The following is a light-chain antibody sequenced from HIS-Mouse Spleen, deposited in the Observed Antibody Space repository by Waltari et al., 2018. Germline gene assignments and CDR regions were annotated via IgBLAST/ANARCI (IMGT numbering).Light chain of an antibody. CDR3: AAWDDSLSGWV. V-gene: IGLV1-47*01. CDR2: RNN. J-gene: IGLJ3*02. Sequence: QSVLTQPPSPSGTPGQRVTISCSGSSSNIGSNYVYWYHQLPGQPPKLLIYRNNQRPSGVPDRFSGSKSGTSASLAISGLRSEDEADYYCAAWDDSLSGWVFGGGTKLTVL. CDR1: SSNIGSNY.